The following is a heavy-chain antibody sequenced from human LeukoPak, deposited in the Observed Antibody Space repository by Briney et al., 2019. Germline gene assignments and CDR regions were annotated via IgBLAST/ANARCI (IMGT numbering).Heavy chain of an antibody. CDR2: INPNSGGT. J-gene: IGHJ4*02. CDR1: GYTFTGYY. D-gene: IGHD3-22*01. Sequence: ASVTVSCKASGYTFTGYYMHWVRQAPGQGLEWMGWINPNSGGTNYAQKFQGRVTMTRDTSISTAYMELRSLRSDDTAVYYCARDYYDSSGYYYAPDYWGQGTLVTVSS. CDR3: ARDYYDSSGYYYAPDY. V-gene: IGHV1-2*02.